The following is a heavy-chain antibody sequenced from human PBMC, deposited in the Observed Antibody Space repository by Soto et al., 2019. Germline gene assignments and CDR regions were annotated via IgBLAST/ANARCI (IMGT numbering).Heavy chain of an antibody. Sequence: GGSLRLSCAASGFTVSSNYMSWVRQAPGKGLEWVSVIYSGGSTYYADSVKGRFTISRDNSKNTLYLQMNSLRAEDTAVYYCARDLYSSGPGGFDYWGQGTLVTVSS. J-gene: IGHJ4*02. D-gene: IGHD6-19*01. CDR2: IYSGGST. CDR1: GFTVSSNY. V-gene: IGHV3-53*01. CDR3: ARDLYSSGPGGFDY.